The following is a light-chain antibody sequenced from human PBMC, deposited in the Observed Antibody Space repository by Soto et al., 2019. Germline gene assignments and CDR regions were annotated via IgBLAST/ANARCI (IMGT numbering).Light chain of an antibody. Sequence: IVLTQSPATLLWSLGERVTLCXRARPSVCKSLDRYQQKPGXTPRTXXXDVXNRATGIPARFSGSGSGRDFALTITSMGPADFEGFFCHQRYNWPRVTFGQGTRLEIK. V-gene: IGKV3-11*02. CDR1: PSVCKS. CDR2: DVX. CDR3: HQRYNWPRVT. J-gene: IGKJ5*01.